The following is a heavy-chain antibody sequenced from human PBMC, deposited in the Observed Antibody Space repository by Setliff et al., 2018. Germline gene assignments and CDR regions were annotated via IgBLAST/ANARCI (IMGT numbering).Heavy chain of an antibody. D-gene: IGHD3-16*02. V-gene: IGHV4-61*09. CDR3: ARGPSAEDYVWGTYRLDY. J-gene: IGHJ4*02. Sequence: SETLSLTCTVSGGSISSGSNYWSWIRQPAGRGLEWIGHIDPSGNTNYHPSLKSRVTISGDTSKNQFSLKLTSVTAADTAVYFCARGPSAEDYVWGTYRLDYWGQGTLVTVSS. CDR1: GGSISSGSNY. CDR2: IDPSGNT.